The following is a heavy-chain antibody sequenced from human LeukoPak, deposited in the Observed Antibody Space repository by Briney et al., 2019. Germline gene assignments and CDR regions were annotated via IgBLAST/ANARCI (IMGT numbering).Heavy chain of an antibody. CDR2: ISGSGGST. Sequence: PGGSLRLSCAASGFTFSSYAMSWVRQAPGKGLEWVSAISGSGGSTYYADSVKGRFTISRDNSKNTLYLQMNSLRAEDTAVYYCAKDLLGSYYADDAFDIWGQGTMVTVSS. D-gene: IGHD1-26*01. CDR1: GFTFSSYA. J-gene: IGHJ3*02. V-gene: IGHV3-23*01. CDR3: AKDLLGSYYADDAFDI.